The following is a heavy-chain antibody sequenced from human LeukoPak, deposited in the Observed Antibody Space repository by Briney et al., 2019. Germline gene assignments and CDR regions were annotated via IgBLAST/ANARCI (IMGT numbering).Heavy chain of an antibody. CDR3: ARRGYRGYSGFDY. CDR1: EFTFSSYC. D-gene: IGHD5-12*01. J-gene: IGHJ4*02. CDR2: ISGSSDDI. Sequence: PGGSLRLSCAGSEFTFSSYCMHWVRQAPGKGLEWVSSISGSSDDIYYADSVKGRFTISRDNSKNSLYLQMNRLRAEDTALYYCARRGYRGYSGFDYWGQGTQVTVSS. V-gene: IGHV3-21*01.